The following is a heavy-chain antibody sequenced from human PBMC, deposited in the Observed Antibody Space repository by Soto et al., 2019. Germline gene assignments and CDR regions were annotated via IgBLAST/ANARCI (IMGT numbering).Heavy chain of an antibody. CDR1: GYTFTSYG. J-gene: IGHJ4*02. D-gene: IGHD6-13*01. CDR3: ARESSSSCHDY. V-gene: IGHV1-18*01. Sequence: QVQLVQSGAEVKKPGASVKVYCKASGYTFTSYGISWVRQAPGQGLEWMGWISAYNGNTNYAQKLQGRVTRTTDTPTSTAYMELRSLRSYATAVYYCARESSSSCHDYWGQGTLVTVAS. CDR2: ISAYNGNT.